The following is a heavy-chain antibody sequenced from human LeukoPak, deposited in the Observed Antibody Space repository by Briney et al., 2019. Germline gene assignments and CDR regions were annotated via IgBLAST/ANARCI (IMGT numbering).Heavy chain of an antibody. V-gene: IGHV3-30-3*01. J-gene: IGHJ4*02. CDR3: ARELYSDGGY. D-gene: IGHD2-8*01. CDR1: GFTFSSYA. CDR2: ISYDGSNK. Sequence: GRSLRLSCAASGFTFSSYAMHWVRQAPGKGLEWVAVISYDGSNKYYADSVKGRFTISRDNSKNTLYLQMNSLRAEDTAVYYCARELYSDGGYWGQGTLVTVSS.